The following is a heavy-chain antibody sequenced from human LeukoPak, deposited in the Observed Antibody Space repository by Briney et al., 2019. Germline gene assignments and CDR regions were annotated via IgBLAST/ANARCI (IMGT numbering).Heavy chain of an antibody. CDR2: IKQDGSEK. J-gene: IGHJ4*02. D-gene: IGHD2-21*01. V-gene: IGHV3-7*01. CDR3: ARLSAMLRGPEDIFYFEF. Sequence: GGSLRLSCEGSGFTFSGFWMSWVRQAPGKGLEWVANIKQDGSEKNYVDSVKGRFTISRDIAKQSVFLQMNSLRAEDTAVYYCARLSAMLRGPEDIFYFEFWGLGTLVTVSA. CDR1: GFTFSGFW.